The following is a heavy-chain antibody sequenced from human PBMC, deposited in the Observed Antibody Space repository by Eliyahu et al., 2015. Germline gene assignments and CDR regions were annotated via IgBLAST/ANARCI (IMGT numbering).Heavy chain of an antibody. Sequence: QVQLLESGPGLVKPSETLSLTCTVXGGSISNYYWSWIRQPPGKGLEWIGYIYYSGSTKFNPSLKSRVTMSVDTSKNQFSLKLSSVTAADTALYYCAREPAYCGGDCYSDYWGQGILVTVSS. CDR2: IYYSGST. D-gene: IGHD2-21*02. CDR3: AREPAYCGGDCYSDY. CDR1: GGSISNYY. J-gene: IGHJ4*02. V-gene: IGHV4-59*01.